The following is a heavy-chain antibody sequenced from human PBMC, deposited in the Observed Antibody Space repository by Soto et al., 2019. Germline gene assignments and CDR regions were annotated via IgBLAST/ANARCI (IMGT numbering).Heavy chain of an antibody. J-gene: IGHJ6*02. Sequence: ASVKVSCKTSGYTFPAYGITWVRQAQGRGLELLGWISPYNDNTKYAEKFQGRVTLTTDISTGTASMELSSLKSDDTAVYYCARSGWNSPYYSHGLDVWGQGTTVTVS. D-gene: IGHD6-19*01. CDR3: ARSGWNSPYYSHGLDV. CDR2: ISPYNDNT. V-gene: IGHV1-18*01. CDR1: GYTFPAYG.